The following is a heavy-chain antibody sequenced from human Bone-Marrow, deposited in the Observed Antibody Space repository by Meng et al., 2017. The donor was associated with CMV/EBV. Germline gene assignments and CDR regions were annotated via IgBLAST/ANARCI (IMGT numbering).Heavy chain of an antibody. Sequence: KVSCKGSGYTFSTYWIAWVRQMPGKGLEWMGIVYPDDSDTKYSPSFQGQVTISADKSISTAYLQWSSLKASDTAMYYCARQRYCSSTSCPSAFDIWGQGTMVTVSS. CDR2: VYPDDSDT. V-gene: IGHV5-51*01. D-gene: IGHD2-2*01. J-gene: IGHJ3*02. CDR1: GYTFSTYW. CDR3: ARQRYCSSTSCPSAFDI.